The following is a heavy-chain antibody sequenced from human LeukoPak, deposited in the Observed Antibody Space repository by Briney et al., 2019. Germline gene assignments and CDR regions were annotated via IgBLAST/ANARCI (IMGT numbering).Heavy chain of an antibody. CDR1: GFTFNNYW. J-gene: IGHJ4*02. V-gene: IGHV3-7*04. CDR3: ARESFEY. CDR2: INPDGSGK. Sequence: GGSLRLSCAASGFTFNNYWMNWARQAPVKGLEWLANINPDGSGKYYADSVQGRFTISRDNAKDSLYLQMNSLRGDDTAVYYCARESFEYWGQGVLVTVSS.